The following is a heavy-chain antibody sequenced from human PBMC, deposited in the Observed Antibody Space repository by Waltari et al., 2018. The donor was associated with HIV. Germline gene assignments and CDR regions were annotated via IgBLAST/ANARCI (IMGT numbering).Heavy chain of an antibody. CDR2: IRSRTYGGAT. CDR3: TRSSKLDY. J-gene: IGHJ4*02. Sequence: EVQLVEFGGVLVQPGRSLRLSCTGFGFSFGDFVISWFRQAPGKGLEWVGLIRSRTYGGATEYAASGKGRFTISRDDLKSVAYLQMNSLKTEDTAVYYCTRSSKLDYWGQGTLVTVSS. V-gene: IGHV3-49*03. D-gene: IGHD4-4*01. CDR1: GFSFGDFV.